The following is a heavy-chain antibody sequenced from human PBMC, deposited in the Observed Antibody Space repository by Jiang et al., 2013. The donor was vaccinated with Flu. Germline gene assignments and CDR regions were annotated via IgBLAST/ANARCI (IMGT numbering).Heavy chain of an antibody. D-gene: IGHD2-15*01. J-gene: IGHJ4*02. CDR2: SIIWKH. V-gene: IGHV4-34*01. CDR3: LGVAATPKTENPFDY. CDR1: Y. Sequence: YWSWIRQAPREGAWSGLGKSIIWKHQLQPSLKSRVTISVDTSKNQFSLKLSSVTAADTAVYYCLGVAATPKTENPFDYWGQGTLVTVSS.